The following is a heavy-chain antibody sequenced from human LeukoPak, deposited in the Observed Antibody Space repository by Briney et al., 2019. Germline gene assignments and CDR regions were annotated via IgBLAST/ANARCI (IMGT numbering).Heavy chain of an antibody. V-gene: IGHV1-2*02. CDR1: GYTFTGYY. CDR3: ARAGVRVVDVVVTAMEAYYFDY. D-gene: IGHD2-21*02. Sequence: GASVKVSCKCCGYTFTGYYMHWVRQAPGQGLEWMGWINPNSGGTNYAQKFQGRVTMTRDTSISTAYMELSRLRSDDTAVYYCARAGVRVVDVVVTAMEAYYFDYWRQGTLVTVSS. J-gene: IGHJ4*02. CDR2: INPNSGGT.